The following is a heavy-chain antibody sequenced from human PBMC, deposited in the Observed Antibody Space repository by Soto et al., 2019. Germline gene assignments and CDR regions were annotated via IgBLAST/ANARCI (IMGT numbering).Heavy chain of an antibody. CDR3: ARDTRGWSLNGMDV. V-gene: IGHV1-46*01. D-gene: IGHD6-19*01. J-gene: IGHJ6*01. Sequence: QVELVQSGAEVKKPGASVTVSCKASGNAITKFYIHWVRQAPGRGLEWMGVITTGGGSATYAQKCQGRITVDRDTPTGTVYMDLSSLRSEDTAVYYCARDTRGWSLNGMDVWGQGTTVTVSS. CDR2: ITTGGGSA. CDR1: GNAITKFY.